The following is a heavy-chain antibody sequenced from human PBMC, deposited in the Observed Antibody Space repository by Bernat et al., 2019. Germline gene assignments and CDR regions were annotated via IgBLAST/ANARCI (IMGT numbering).Heavy chain of an antibody. D-gene: IGHD3-9*01. CDR3: ARDFQPTYDILTGYSWFDY. J-gene: IGHJ4*02. V-gene: IGHV3-33*01. Sequence: QVQLVESGGGVVQPGRSLRLSCAASGFTFSSYGMHWVRQAPGKGLEWGAVIWYDGSNKYYADSVKGRFTISRDNSKNTLYLQMNSLRAEDTAVYYCARDFQPTYDILTGYSWFDYWGQGTLVTVSS. CDR2: IWYDGSNK. CDR1: GFTFSSYG.